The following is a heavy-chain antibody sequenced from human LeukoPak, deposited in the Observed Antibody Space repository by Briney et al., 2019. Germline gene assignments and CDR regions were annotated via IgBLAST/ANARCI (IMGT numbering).Heavy chain of an antibody. V-gene: IGHV4-39*01. CDR2: IYYSGST. J-gene: IGHJ5*02. CDR1: GGSISSSSYY. D-gene: IGHD3-9*01. Sequence: SETLSLTCTVSGGSISSSSYYWGWIRQPPGKVLELIVSIYYSGSTYYNPSLKSRVTISLDTSKNQFYLKLSSVTAADTAVYYCARIRYFDWLIRFDPWGQGTLVTVSS. CDR3: ARIRYFDWLIRFDP.